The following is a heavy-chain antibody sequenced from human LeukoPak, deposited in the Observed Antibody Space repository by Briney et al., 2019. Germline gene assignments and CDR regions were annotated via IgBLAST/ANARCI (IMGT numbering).Heavy chain of an antibody. Sequence: PSETLSLTCAVSGGSISSGGYSWSWIRQPPGKGLEWIGYIYYSGSTYYNPSLKSRVTISVDTSKNQFSLKLSSVTAADTAEYYCACLGYCSGGSCYDHFDYWGQGTLVTVSS. V-gene: IGHV4-30-4*07. CDR2: IYYSGST. CDR1: GGSISSGGYS. CDR3: ACLGYCSGGSCYDHFDY. J-gene: IGHJ4*02. D-gene: IGHD2-15*01.